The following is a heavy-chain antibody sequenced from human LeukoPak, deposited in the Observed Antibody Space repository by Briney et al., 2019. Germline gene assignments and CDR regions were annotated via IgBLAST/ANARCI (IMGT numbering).Heavy chain of an antibody. Sequence: GASVKVSCKASGGTFSSYAISWVRQAPGQGLEWMGGIIPIFGTANYAQKFQGRVTITADESTSTAYMELSSLRSEDTAVYYCASGYCSSTSCQTIYYYYGMDVWGQGTTVTVSS. D-gene: IGHD2-2*01. CDR1: GGTFSSYA. V-gene: IGHV1-69*13. CDR3: ASGYCSSTSCQTIYYYYGMDV. J-gene: IGHJ6*02. CDR2: IIPIFGTA.